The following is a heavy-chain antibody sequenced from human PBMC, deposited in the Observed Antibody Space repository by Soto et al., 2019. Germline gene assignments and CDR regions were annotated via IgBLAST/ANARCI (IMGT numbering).Heavy chain of an antibody. CDR2: ISAFNGQT. V-gene: IGHV1-18*01. Sequence: GASVKVSCKTSGYSFTTYGISWVRRAPGEGLEWMGWISAFNGQTKSAQKVQGRVTMTTDTSTSTVYMELRNLRSDDTAVYYCARDRSHYDSTEYWGQGTTVTVSS. J-gene: IGHJ4*02. CDR3: ARDRSHYDSTEY. D-gene: IGHD3-22*01. CDR1: GYSFTTYG.